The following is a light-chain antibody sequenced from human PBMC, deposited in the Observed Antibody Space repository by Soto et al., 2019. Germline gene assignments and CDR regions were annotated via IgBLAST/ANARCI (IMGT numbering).Light chain of an antibody. CDR1: QSVLYSSNNKNY. CDR3: QQYYSTPLT. V-gene: IGKV4-1*01. CDR2: WAS. J-gene: IGKJ4*01. Sequence: DIVMTQSPDSLAVSLGERATINCKSSQSVLYSSNNKNYLAWYQQKAGQPPNLLIYWASTRESGVPDRFSGSGSGTDFTLTISSLQAEDVAVYYCQQYYSTPLTFGGGTKVEFK.